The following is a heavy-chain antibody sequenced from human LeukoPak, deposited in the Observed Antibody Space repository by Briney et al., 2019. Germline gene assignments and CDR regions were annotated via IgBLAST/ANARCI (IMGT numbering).Heavy chain of an antibody. Sequence: ASVKVSCKASGYTFTSYYMHWVRQAPGQGLEWMGIIDPSGGSTIYAQKFQGRVTMTRDTSTSIVYMQLSSLRSGDTAVYYCARKQYPYYSDSRGPFDSWGQGTLVTVSS. J-gene: IGHJ5*01. CDR3: ARKQYPYYSDSRGPFDS. V-gene: IGHV1-46*01. CDR2: IDPSGGST. CDR1: GYTFTSYY. D-gene: IGHD3-22*01.